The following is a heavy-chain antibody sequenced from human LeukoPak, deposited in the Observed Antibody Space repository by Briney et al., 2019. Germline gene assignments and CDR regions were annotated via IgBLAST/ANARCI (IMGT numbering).Heavy chain of an antibody. D-gene: IGHD2-21*02. J-gene: IGHJ2*01. CDR3: ARWTRVTSASLWYFDL. CDR2: IHNGGSST. V-gene: IGHV3-48*03. CDR1: GFTFSSYE. Sequence: GGSLSLSCVASGFTFSSYEMNWIRQAPGEGLEWVSYIHNGGSSTYYADSVKGRFTISRDNGKNSLHLQMNSLRVEDTAVYYCARWTRVTSASLWYFDLWGRGTLVTVSS.